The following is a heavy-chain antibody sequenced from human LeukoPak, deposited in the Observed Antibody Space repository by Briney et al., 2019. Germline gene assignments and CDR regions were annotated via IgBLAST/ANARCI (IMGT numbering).Heavy chain of an antibody. CDR1: GFTFSSYG. Sequence: PGGSLRLSCAASGFTFSSYGMHWVRQAPGKGLEWVAVIWYDGSNKYYADSVKGRFTISRDNSKNTLYLQMNSLRAEDTAVYYCARESTRIAARRGWRWYNWFDPWGQGTLVSVSS. J-gene: IGHJ5*02. D-gene: IGHD6-6*01. CDR2: IWYDGSNK. CDR3: ARESTRIAARRGWRWYNWFDP. V-gene: IGHV3-33*01.